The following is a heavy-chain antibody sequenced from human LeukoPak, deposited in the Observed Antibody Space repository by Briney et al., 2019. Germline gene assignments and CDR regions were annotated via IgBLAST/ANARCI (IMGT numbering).Heavy chain of an antibody. CDR3: AGDKTTGGWYEFDY. J-gene: IGHJ4*02. CDR2: ISNDGDT. D-gene: IGHD6-19*01. Sequence: PGGSLRLSCAASGFTVSSNYMSWVRQGPGKGLECVSVISNDGDTYYADSVKGRFTISRGTSKNTVSLQMNSLRAEDTAVYYCAGDKTTGGWYEFDYWGQGTLVTVSS. V-gene: IGHV3-53*01. CDR1: GFTVSSNY.